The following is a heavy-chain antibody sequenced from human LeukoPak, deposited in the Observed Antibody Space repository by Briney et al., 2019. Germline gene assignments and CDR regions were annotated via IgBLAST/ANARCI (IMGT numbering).Heavy chain of an antibody. Sequence: PGGSLRLSCAASGFTFDDYAMHWVRQAPGKGLEWVSGISWNSGSIGYADSVKGRFTISRDSAKNSLYLQMNSLRAEDTALYYCAKDHREFSPDSSSWPDYWGQGTLVTVSS. D-gene: IGHD6-13*01. CDR1: GFTFDDYA. V-gene: IGHV3-9*01. CDR3: AKDHREFSPDSSSWPDY. J-gene: IGHJ4*02. CDR2: ISWNSGSI.